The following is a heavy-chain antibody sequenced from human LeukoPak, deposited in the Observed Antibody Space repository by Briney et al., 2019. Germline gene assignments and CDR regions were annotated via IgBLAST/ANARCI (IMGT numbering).Heavy chain of an antibody. J-gene: IGHJ4*02. D-gene: IGHD3-22*01. CDR3: AKLPAYYYESRGSYFFDY. CDR1: GFTFSSYD. CDR2: ISGSGVNT. V-gene: IGHV3-23*01. Sequence: GGSLRLSCAASGFTFSSYDMSWVRQAPGKGLEWVSAISGSGVNTYYADSVRGRFTISRDNSKNTLYLQMNSLRAEDTAIYYCAKLPAYYYESRGSYFFDYWGQGTLVTVSS.